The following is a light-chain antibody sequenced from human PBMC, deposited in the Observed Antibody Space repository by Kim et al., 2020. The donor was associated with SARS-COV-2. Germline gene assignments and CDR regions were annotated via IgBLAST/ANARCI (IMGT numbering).Light chain of an antibody. V-gene: IGLV3-19*01. Sequence: VALKKTVRIKCEGDSSRSYYAKWEQQKPGQAPAVVSYGKNNRPTGVPDRFSGSSSGKTAYLTITGTQAGDGADYYSNTRDSDDYVVFGGGTQLTVL. CDR3: NTRDSDDYVV. CDR1: SSRSYY. CDR2: GKN. J-gene: IGLJ2*01.